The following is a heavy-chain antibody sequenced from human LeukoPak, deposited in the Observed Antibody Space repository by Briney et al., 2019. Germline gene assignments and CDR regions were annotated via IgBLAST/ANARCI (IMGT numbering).Heavy chain of an antibody. V-gene: IGHV3-53*05. CDR1: GFTVSSNY. CDR2: IYSGGST. Sequence: GSLRLSCAASGFTVSSNYMSWVRQAPGKGLEWVSVIYSGGSTYYADSVKGRFTISRDNSKNTLFLQVNSLRAEDTAVYYCAKKKTDYSYPSSFDYWGQGTLVTVSS. CDR3: AKKKTDYSYPSSFDY. D-gene: IGHD4-11*01. J-gene: IGHJ4*02.